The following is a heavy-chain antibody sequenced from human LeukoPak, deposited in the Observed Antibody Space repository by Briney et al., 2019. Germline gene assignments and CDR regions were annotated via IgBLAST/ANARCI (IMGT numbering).Heavy chain of an antibody. CDR1: GYSFTSYW. D-gene: IGHD2-2*02. CDR2: IYPGDSDT. CDR3: ARHFPHIMLVPIAIDY. Sequence: GESLKTSCKGSGYSFTSYWIGWVRQMPGKGLEWMGIIYPGDSDTRYSPSFQGQVTISADKSISTAYLQWSSLKASDTAMYYCARHFPHIMLVPIAIDYWGQGTLVTVSS. J-gene: IGHJ4*02. V-gene: IGHV5-51*01.